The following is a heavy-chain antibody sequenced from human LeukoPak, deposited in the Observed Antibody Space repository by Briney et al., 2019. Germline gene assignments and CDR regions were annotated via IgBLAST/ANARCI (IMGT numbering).Heavy chain of an antibody. D-gene: IGHD6-19*01. CDR3: AREVVVAGNPYFDY. Sequence: PSETLSLTCSVSGASISSNYWSWIRQPPGKGLEWIGYIYYSGSTNYNPSLKSRVTISVDTSKNQFSLKLSSVTAADTAVYYCAREVVVAGNPYFDYWGQGTLVTVSS. CDR2: IYYSGST. CDR1: GASISSNY. V-gene: IGHV4-59*01. J-gene: IGHJ4*02.